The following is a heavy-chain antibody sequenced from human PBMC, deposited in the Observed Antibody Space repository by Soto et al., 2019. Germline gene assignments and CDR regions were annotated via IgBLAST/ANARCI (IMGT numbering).Heavy chain of an antibody. D-gene: IGHD2-2*01. J-gene: IGHJ6*02. V-gene: IGHV5-51*01. CDR1: GYSFTSYW. CDR2: IYPGDPDT. CDR3: ARHQGSGSTSFYYYGMDV. Sequence: GESLKISCKGSGYSFTSYWIGWVRQMPGKGLEWMGIIYPGDPDTRYSPSFQGQVTISADKSISTAYLQWSSLKASDTAMYYCARHQGSGSTSFYYYGMDVWGQGTTVTVSS.